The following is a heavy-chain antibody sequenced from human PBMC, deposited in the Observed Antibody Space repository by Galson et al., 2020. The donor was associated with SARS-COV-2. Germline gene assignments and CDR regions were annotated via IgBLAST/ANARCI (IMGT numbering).Heavy chain of an antibody. Sequence: GESLKISCAASGFTFSNYAMHWVRQAPGKGLEWVAVIWYDGRNKYYAESVNGRFTISRDNSKNTVYLQMNSLKVEDTAIYYCARELKEGATDYWGQGTLVTVSS. J-gene: IGHJ4*02. CDR1: GFTFSNYA. V-gene: IGHV3-33*01. CDR3: ARELKEGATDY. D-gene: IGHD1-26*01. CDR2: IWYDGRNK.